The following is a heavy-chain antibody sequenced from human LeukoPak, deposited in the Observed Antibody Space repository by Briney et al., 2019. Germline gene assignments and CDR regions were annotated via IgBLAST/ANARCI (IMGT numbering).Heavy chain of an antibody. D-gene: IGHD5-24*01. CDR2: ISGSGGNI. CDR3: AKDPEDGSDY. CDR1: GFTFYKFA. J-gene: IGHJ4*02. V-gene: IGHV3-23*01. Sequence: GGSLRLSCKDSGFTFYKFAMTWIRQSPEKGLQWVSTISGSGGNIHYADSVKGRFAISRDNSKNTLYLQMNSLRAEDTAAYYCAKDPEDGSDYWGQGTLVTVSS.